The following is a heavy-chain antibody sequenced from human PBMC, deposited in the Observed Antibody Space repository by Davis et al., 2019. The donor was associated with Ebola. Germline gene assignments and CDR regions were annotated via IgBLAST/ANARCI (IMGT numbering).Heavy chain of an antibody. CDR3: ARSTYYDTWSTRYYYGMDV. J-gene: IGHJ6*02. V-gene: IGHV4-59*01. CDR2: IYYSGST. Sequence: PSETLSLTCTVSGGSISSYYWSWIRQPPGKGLEWIGYIYYSGSTNYNPSLKSRVTISVDTSKNQFSLKLSSVTAADTAVYYCARSTYYDTWSTRYYYGMDVWGQGTTVTVSS. D-gene: IGHD3-9*01. CDR1: GGSISSYY.